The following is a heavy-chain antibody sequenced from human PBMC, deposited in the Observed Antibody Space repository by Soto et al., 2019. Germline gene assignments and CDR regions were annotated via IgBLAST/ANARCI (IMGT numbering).Heavy chain of an antibody. CDR2: ISSDGSLE. V-gene: IGHV3-30-3*01. J-gene: IGHJ6*02. Sequence: GGSLRLSCTASEFTFSHYPPQWIRQAPGRGLEWVAAISSDGSLEYYADSVKGRFTISRDNSKNTLFLQMNGLKPEDTALYYCARDPTPIAGSSTPYFFSGLDAWGQGTTANVSS. D-gene: IGHD6-6*01. CDR1: EFTFSHYP. CDR3: ARDPTPIAGSSTPYFFSGLDA.